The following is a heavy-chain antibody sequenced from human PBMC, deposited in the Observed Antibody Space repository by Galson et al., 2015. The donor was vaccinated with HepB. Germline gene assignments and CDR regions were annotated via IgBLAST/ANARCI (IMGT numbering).Heavy chain of an antibody. J-gene: IGHJ6*02. CDR2: IYHSGST. Sequence: ETLSLTCAVYGGSFSGYYWSWIRQPPGKGLEWIGEIYHSGSTNYNPSLKSRVTISVDTSKNQFSLKLSSVTAADTAVYYCGGYYGMDVWGQGTTVTVSS. CDR3: GGYYGMDV. V-gene: IGHV4-34*01. CDR1: GGSFSGYY.